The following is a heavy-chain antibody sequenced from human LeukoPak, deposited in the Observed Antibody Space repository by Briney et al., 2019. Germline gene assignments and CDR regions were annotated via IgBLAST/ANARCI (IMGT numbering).Heavy chain of an antibody. CDR3: ARGGGYCNSVSCYFDY. Sequence: SETLSLTCTVSGGSISSYYWSWIRQPPGKGLEWIGYIYYSGSTNYNPSLKSRVTISVDTSKNQFSLKLTSVTAADTAVYYCARGGGYCNSVSCYFDYWGQGTLVTVSS. CDR1: GGSISSYY. J-gene: IGHJ4*02. V-gene: IGHV4-59*12. D-gene: IGHD2-2*01. CDR2: IYYSGST.